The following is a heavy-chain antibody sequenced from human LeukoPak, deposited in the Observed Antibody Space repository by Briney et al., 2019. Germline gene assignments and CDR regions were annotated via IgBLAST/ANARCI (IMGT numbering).Heavy chain of an antibody. V-gene: IGHV3-15*01. J-gene: IGHJ4*02. CDR3: VTRVKSTGDY. D-gene: IGHD1-1*01. CDR2: IKTKTDGGTT. CDR1: GFTFSNVW. Sequence: PGGSLRLSWEAAGFTFSNVWVNWVRQAPGKGLEWIGRIKTKTDGGTTEYAAPVEGRFTISRDDSKNTVYLQMNSLKTEDTALYYCVTRVKSTGDYWGQGTLVTVSS.